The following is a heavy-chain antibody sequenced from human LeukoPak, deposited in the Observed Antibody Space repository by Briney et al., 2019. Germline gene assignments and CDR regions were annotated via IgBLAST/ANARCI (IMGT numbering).Heavy chain of an antibody. CDR2: ISGSGGST. CDR3: WKNRVSYYYDSSCYFDAFDI. Sequence: TGGSLRLSCAASGFTFSSYAMSWVRQAPGKGLEWVSAISGSGGSTYYADSVKGRFTISRDNSKNTLYLQMNSLRAEDTAVYYCWKNRVSYYYDSSCYFDAFDIWGQGTMVTVSS. V-gene: IGHV3-23*01. J-gene: IGHJ3*02. CDR1: GFTFSSYA. D-gene: IGHD3-22*01.